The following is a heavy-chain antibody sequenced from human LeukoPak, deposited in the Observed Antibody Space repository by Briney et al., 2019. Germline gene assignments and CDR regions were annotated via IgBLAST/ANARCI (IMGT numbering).Heavy chain of an antibody. J-gene: IGHJ5*02. CDR1: GYTFTGYY. CDR3: AREVTYCSSTSCYWFDP. CDR2: INPNSGGT. D-gene: IGHD2-2*01. V-gene: IGHV1-2*02. Sequence: ASVKVSCKASGYTFTGYYMHWVRQAPGQGLEWMGWINPNSGGTNYAQKFQGRVTMTRDTSISTAYMKLSRLRSDDTAVYYCAREVTYCSSTSCYWFDPWGQGTLVTVSS.